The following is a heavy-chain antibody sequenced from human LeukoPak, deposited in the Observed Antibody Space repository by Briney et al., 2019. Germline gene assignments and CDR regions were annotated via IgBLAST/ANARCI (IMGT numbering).Heavy chain of an antibody. V-gene: IGHV4-4*07. Sequence: SETLSLTCTVSGGSISNYYWSWIRQPAGKGLEWIGRIYTSGTTHYNPSLKSRVTMSVDTSKNQFSLNLSSVTAADTAVYYCARVFDWYHDYWGQGTLVTVSS. CDR3: ARVFDWYHDY. CDR1: GGSISNYY. J-gene: IGHJ4*02. D-gene: IGHD3-9*01. CDR2: IYTSGTT.